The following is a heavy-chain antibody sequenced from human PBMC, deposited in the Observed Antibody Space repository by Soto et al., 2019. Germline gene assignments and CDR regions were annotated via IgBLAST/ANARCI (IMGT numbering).Heavy chain of an antibody. V-gene: IGHV1-18*01. CDR1: GYTFTSYG. D-gene: IGHD2-2*01. CDR2: ISAYNGNT. Sequence: QFQLVQSGAEVKHPGSAVQVSCKASGYTFTSYGISWVRQAPGQGLDWMGWISAYNGNTNYAQKLHGRVTITTDTSTSTAYMEQMRLRSDDTAVYYCARCSTSCSGWFDPCGQGTLVTVSS. J-gene: IGHJ5*02. CDR3: ARCSTSCSGWFDP.